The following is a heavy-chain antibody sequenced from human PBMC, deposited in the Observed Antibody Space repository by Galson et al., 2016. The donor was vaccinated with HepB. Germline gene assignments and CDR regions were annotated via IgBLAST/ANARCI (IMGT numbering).Heavy chain of an antibody. V-gene: IGHV1-2*02. D-gene: IGHD3-3*01. CDR2: INPNTSGT. J-gene: IGHJ3*02. CDR3: ARVSLELEWSPYDAFDI. Sequence: SVKVSCKASGYTFSGYYMHWVRQAPGQGLEWMAWINPNTSGTYYAQKFQGRVTVTRDTSINTAYMGLSSLTSDDTAVYYCARVSLELEWSPYDAFDIWGQGTMVTVSS. CDR1: GYTFSGYY.